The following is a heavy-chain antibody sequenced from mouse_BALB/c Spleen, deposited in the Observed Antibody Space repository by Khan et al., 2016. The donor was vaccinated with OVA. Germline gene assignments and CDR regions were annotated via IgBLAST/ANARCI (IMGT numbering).Heavy chain of an antibody. CDR1: GFTFSTYG. CDR3: ARLAYYYDREGFAY. Sequence: EVQGVESGGDLVKPEGSLKLSCAASGFTFSTYGMSWVRQTPDKRLEWVATISSGGSYTYYPDSVQGRFTISRDNAKNTLYLQMSSLKSEDTAMFYCARLAYYYDREGFAYWGQGTLVTVSA. D-gene: IGHD1-1*01. CDR2: ISSGGSYT. V-gene: IGHV5-6*01. J-gene: IGHJ3*01.